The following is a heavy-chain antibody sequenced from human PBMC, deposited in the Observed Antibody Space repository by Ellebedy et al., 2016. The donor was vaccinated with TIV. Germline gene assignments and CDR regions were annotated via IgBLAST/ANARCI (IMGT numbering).Heavy chain of an antibody. D-gene: IGHD3-10*01. V-gene: IGHV3-48*04. CDR1: GLTLSTSS. CDR2: ISASGATI. CDR3: AREGWGETVRGY. Sequence: PGGSLRLSCAASGLTLSTSSMNRVRQSPGKGLEWLSYISASGATIYYADAVKGRFTISRDNARDLLYLQMRSLRAEDTAIYYCAREGWGETVRGYWGQGTQVTVSS. J-gene: IGHJ4*02.